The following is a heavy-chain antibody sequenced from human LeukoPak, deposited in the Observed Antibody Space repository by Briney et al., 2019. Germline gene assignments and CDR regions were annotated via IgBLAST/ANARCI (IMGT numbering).Heavy chain of an antibody. J-gene: IGHJ4*02. CDR2: IRYDGSNK. V-gene: IGHV3-30*02. Sequence: PGGSLRLSCAASGFTFSSYGMHWVRQAPGKGLEWVAFIRYDGSNKYYADSVKGRFTISRDNSKNTLYLQMNSLRAEDAAVYYCARSGPPGIAAAGLLDYWGQGTLVTVSS. CDR1: GFTFSSYG. D-gene: IGHD6-13*01. CDR3: ARSGPPGIAAAGLLDY.